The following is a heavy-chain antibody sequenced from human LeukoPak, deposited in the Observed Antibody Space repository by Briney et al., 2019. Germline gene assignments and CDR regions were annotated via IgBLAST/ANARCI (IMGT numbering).Heavy chain of an antibody. CDR3: VRDRSVGWRWFDP. V-gene: IGHV4-59*02. Sequence: PGGSLRLSCAASGFTVSSNYMSWVRQAPGKGLEWIGYINYRGSTNYNSSLKSRVTMSVDTSKNQFSLKLSSVTAADTAVYYCVRDRSVGWRWFDPWGQGTLVTVSS. D-gene: IGHD1-26*01. CDR2: INYRGST. J-gene: IGHJ5*02. CDR1: GFTVSSNY.